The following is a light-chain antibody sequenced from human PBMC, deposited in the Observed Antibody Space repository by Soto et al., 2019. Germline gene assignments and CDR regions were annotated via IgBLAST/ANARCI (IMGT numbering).Light chain of an antibody. V-gene: IGLV1-40*01. CDR3: QSYDSILIALV. CDR1: SSNIGAGYD. Sequence: QSVLTQPPSVSGAPGQRVTISCTGSSSNIGAGYDVHWYQQLPGTAPKLLIHGNSNRPSGVPDRFSGSKSGTSASLAITGLQAEDEADYYCQSYDSILIALVFGGGTKLTVL. CDR2: GNS. J-gene: IGLJ3*02.